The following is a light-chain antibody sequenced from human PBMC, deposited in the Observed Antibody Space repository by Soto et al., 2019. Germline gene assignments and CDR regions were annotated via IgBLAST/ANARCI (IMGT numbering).Light chain of an antibody. J-gene: IGLJ2*01. CDR2: DNN. CDR3: GTWDGSLRAVV. CDR1: SSNIGNNY. Sequence: QSVLTQPPSVSAAPGQKVTLSCSGSSSNIGNNYVSWYQQLPGTAPKLLIYDNNKRPSGIPDRFSGSKSGTSATLGITGLQTGDEADYYCGTWDGSLRAVVFGGGTKLTVL. V-gene: IGLV1-51*01.